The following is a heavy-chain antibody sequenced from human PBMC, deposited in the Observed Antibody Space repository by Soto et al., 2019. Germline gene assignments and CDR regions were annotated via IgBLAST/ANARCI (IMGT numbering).Heavy chain of an antibody. V-gene: IGHV4-59*12. CDR2: IYYSGST. CDR1: GGSISSYY. Sequence: PSETLSLTCTVSGGSISSYYWSWIRQPPGKGLEWIGYIYYSGSTNYNPSLKSRVTISVDTSKNQFSLKLSSVTAADTAVYYCARGLDYGSGNNTPRRYYYGMDVWGQGTTVTVSS. J-gene: IGHJ6*02. D-gene: IGHD3-10*01. CDR3: ARGLDYGSGNNTPRRYYYGMDV.